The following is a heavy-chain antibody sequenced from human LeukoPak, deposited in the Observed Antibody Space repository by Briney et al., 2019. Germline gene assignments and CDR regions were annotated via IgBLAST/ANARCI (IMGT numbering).Heavy chain of an antibody. V-gene: IGHV4-59*11. J-gene: IGHJ4*02. Sequence: SETLSLTCTVSGGSISSHYWSWIRQPPGKGLEWIAYLFDSVNTKDNPSLQSRLTLSADTSKNQFSLRLSSATAADTAVYYCATIKRGSIFGYFDFWGQGSKVTVSS. CDR3: ATIKRGSIFGYFDF. CDR2: LFDSVNT. D-gene: IGHD5-18*01. CDR1: GGSISSHY.